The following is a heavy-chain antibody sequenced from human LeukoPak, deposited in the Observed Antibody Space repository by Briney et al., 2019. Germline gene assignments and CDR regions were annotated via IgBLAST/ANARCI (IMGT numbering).Heavy chain of an antibody. Sequence: GGSLRLSCAASGFTFNSYHMHWVSQAPGKGLEWVAFIWSDGSNKYYADSVKGRFTISRDNSKNTVYLQMNNLRVEDTAVYYCARHLVVSAARGHRYFDLWGRGTLVTVSS. V-gene: IGHV3-30*02. CDR1: GFTFNSYH. CDR3: ARHLVVSAARGHRYFDL. J-gene: IGHJ2*01. D-gene: IGHD2-2*01. CDR2: IWSDGSNK.